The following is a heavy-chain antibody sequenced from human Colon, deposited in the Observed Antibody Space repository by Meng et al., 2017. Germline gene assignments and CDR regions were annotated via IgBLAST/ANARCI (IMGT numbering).Heavy chain of an antibody. CDR2: ITGRATRT. CDR1: GFTFSDYG. J-gene: IGHJ4*02. V-gene: IGHV3-23*01. CDR3: ATINWSDYEDY. D-gene: IGHD1-1*01. Sequence: EVRLLESGGGLVQPGESLRLSCAASGFTFSDYGMSWVSQAPGKGPEWVSAITGRATRTYYADSVQGRFTISRDNPTNTVYLQMTSLTAEDTGVYYCATINWSDYEDYWGQGVLVTVSS.